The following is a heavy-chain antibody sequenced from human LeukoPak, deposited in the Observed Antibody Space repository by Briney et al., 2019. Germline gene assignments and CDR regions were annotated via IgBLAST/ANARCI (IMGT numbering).Heavy chain of an antibody. CDR3: ARETAVAGMPNGAFDI. V-gene: IGHV1-46*01. D-gene: IGHD6-19*01. CDR1: GYTFTIYY. J-gene: IGHJ3*02. CDR2: INPSGGST. Sequence: ASVKVSCKASGYTFTIYYMHWVRQAPGQGLEWMGIINPSGGSTSYAQKFQGRVTMTRDTSTSTVYMELSSLRSEDTAVYYCARETAVAGMPNGAFDIWGQGTMVTVSS.